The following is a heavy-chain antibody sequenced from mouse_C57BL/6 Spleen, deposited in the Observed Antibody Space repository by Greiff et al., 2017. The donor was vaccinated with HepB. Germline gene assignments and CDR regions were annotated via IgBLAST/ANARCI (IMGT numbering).Heavy chain of an antibody. CDR3: ARLYDGYHERWFAY. CDR2: ISNGGGST. Sequence: EVQGVESGGGLVQPGGSLKLSCAASGFTFSDYYMYWVRQTPEKRLEWVAYISNGGGSTYYPDTVKGRFTISRDNAKNTLYLQMSRLKSEDTAMYYDARLYDGYHERWFAYWGQGTLVTVSA. V-gene: IGHV5-12*01. J-gene: IGHJ3*01. D-gene: IGHD2-3*01. CDR1: GFTFSDYY.